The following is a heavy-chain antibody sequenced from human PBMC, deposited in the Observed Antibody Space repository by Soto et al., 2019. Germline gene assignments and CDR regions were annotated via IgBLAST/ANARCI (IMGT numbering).Heavy chain of an antibody. V-gene: IGHV3-33*01. CDR3: ARDGGSYGGFDY. CDR1: GFTFSSYG. Sequence: QVQLVESGGGVVQPGRSLRLSCAASGFTFSSYGMHWVRQAPGKGLEWVAVIWYDGSNKYYADSVKGRFTISRDNSKNTLYLQMNSLRAEDTAVYYCARDGGSYGGFDYWGQGSLVTVSS. J-gene: IGHJ4*02. CDR2: IWYDGSNK. D-gene: IGHD1-26*01.